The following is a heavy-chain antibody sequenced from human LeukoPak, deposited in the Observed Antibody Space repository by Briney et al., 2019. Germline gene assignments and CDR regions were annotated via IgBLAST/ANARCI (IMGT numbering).Heavy chain of an antibody. CDR3: ARHSTIEPRPYY. CDR1: GASISTYY. CDR2: IFYSGSTN. D-gene: IGHD6-6*01. V-gene: IGHV4-59*08. J-gene: IGHJ4*02. Sequence: SETLSLTCTVSGASISTYYWSWIRQPPVKGLEWIGCIFYSGSTNSGNTNYNPSLKSRVTISVDTSKNQFSLKLSSVTAADTAVYYCARHSTIEPRPYYWGQGTLVTVSS.